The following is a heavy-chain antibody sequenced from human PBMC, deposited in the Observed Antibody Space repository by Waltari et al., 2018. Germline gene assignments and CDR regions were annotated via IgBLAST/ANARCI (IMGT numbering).Heavy chain of an antibody. J-gene: IGHJ3*02. CDR3: AKMAAKVGAHDAFDI. CDR1: GGSVNSYH. D-gene: IGHD1-26*01. CDR2: IYANGNT. Sequence: QVQLQESGPGLIKPSETLSLTCTVSGGSVNSYHWSWIRQPAGKGLEWIGRIYANGNTNYNPSLKTRVTMSEDMSKNQVSLSLTSVTAADTAVYYCAKMAAKVGAHDAFDIWGQGTMVTVSS. V-gene: IGHV4-4*07.